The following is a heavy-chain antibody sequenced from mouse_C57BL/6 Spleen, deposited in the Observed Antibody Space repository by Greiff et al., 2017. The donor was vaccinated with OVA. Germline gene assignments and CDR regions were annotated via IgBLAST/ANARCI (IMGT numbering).Heavy chain of an antibody. J-gene: IGHJ1*03. CDR1: GYTFTSYW. Sequence: QVQLQQPGAELVKPGASVKMSCKASGYTFTSYWITWVKQRPGQGLEWIGALYPGSGSTNYNEKFQSKATLTVDTSSSTAYMQLSSLTSEDSAVYYCAHYYGSSRYFDVWGTGTTVTVSS. D-gene: IGHD1-1*01. CDR2: LYPGSGST. V-gene: IGHV1-55*01. CDR3: AHYYGSSRYFDV.